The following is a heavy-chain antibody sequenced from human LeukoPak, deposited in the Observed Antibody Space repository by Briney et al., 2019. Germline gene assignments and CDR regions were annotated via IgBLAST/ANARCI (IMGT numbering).Heavy chain of an antibody. CDR2: ISGSGGST. Sequence: PGGSLRLSCAASGFTFSSYAMSWVRQAPGKGLEWVSAISGSGGSTYYADSVKGRFTISRDNSKNTLYLQMNSLRAEDTAVYYCAKLDDYYDSSGYYYEYFQHWGQGTLVTVSS. CDR1: GFTFSSYA. D-gene: IGHD3-22*01. CDR3: AKLDDYYDSSGYYYEYFQH. V-gene: IGHV3-23*01. J-gene: IGHJ1*01.